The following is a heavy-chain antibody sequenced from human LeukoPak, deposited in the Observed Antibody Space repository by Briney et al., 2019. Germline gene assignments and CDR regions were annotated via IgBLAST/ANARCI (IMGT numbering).Heavy chain of an antibody. J-gene: IGHJ6*02. Sequence: GASVKVSCKASGYTFTGYYMHWVRQAPGQGLEWMGWINPNSGGTNYAQKFQGWVTMTRDTSASTAYMELSSLRYEDTAVYYCARWDSGYGMDVWGQGTTVTVSS. CDR3: ARWDSGYGMDV. V-gene: IGHV1-2*04. D-gene: IGHD1-26*01. CDR1: GYTFTGYY. CDR2: INPNSGGT.